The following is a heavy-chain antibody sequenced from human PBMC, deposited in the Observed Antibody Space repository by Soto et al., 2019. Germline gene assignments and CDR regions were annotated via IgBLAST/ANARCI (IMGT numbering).Heavy chain of an antibody. D-gene: IGHD3-22*01. CDR2: IMKDGGDK. J-gene: IGHJ4*01. Sequence: EVQLVESGGDLVQPGGSLRLSCAASGFTFSGYWMGWVRQAPGKGLEWVASIMKDGGDKKYVDSVRGRFTISRDNVQNYLFMQMDSLRVEDTAVYYCARDRDYYKADYWGQGTLVTVSS. CDR3: ARDRDYYKADY. V-gene: IGHV3-7*01. CDR1: GFTFSGYW.